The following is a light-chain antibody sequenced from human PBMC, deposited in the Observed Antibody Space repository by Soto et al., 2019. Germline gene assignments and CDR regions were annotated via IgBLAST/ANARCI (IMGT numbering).Light chain of an antibody. V-gene: IGLV3-21*04. CDR3: QVWDITTDHYV. CDR2: YDS. Sequence: SSELTQPPSVSVAPEKTARITCGGNNIGSKRVHWYRQKPGQAPVLVIYYDSDRPSGIPERFSGSNSGNTATLTISRVEAGDEAEYYCQVWDITTDHYVFGTGTKVTVL. CDR1: NIGSKR. J-gene: IGLJ1*01.